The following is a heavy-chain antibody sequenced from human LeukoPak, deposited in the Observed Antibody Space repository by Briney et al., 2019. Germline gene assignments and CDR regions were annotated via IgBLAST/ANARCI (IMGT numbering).Heavy chain of an antibody. CDR2: ISGSGGST. CDR1: GFTFSSYA. J-gene: IGHJ4*02. D-gene: IGHD6-6*01. V-gene: IGHV3-23*01. Sequence: GGSLRLSCAASGFTFSSYAMSWVRQAPGKGLEWVSAISGSGGSTYYADSVKGRFTISRDNSKNTLYLQMNGLRAEDTAVYYCAKDRGAYSSSSKAAVVYWGRGTLVTVSS. CDR3: AKDRGAYSSSSKAAVVY.